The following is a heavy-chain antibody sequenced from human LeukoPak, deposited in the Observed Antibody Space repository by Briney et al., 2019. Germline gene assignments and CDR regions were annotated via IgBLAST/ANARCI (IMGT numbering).Heavy chain of an antibody. CDR2: IYHSGST. CDR3: ARYNWNYEPHDAFDI. Sequence: PSETLSLTCAVSGGSISSGGYSWSWIRQPPGKGLEWIGYIYHSGSTYYNPSLKSRVTISVDRSKNQFSLKLSSVTAADTAVYYCARYNWNYEPHDAFDIWGQGTMVTVSS. D-gene: IGHD1-7*01. V-gene: IGHV4-30-2*01. J-gene: IGHJ3*02. CDR1: GGSISSGGYS.